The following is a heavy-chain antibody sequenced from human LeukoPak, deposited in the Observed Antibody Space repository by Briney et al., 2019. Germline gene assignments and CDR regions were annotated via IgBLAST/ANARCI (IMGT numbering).Heavy chain of an antibody. J-gene: IGHJ6*02. Sequence: GESLKISCKGSGYSFTSYWIIWVSQMIGKDLEWMARVDPTDSYTNYSPSFQGHVTISADTSISTAYLQWSSLKASDTAMYYCARGPSGLDVWGQGTPVTVSS. CDR2: VDPTDSYT. CDR3: ARGPSGLDV. CDR1: GYSFTSYW. V-gene: IGHV5-10-1*01.